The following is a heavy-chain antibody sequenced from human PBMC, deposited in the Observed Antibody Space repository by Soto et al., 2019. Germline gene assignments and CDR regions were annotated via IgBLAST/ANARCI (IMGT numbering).Heavy chain of an antibody. Sequence: GGSVKVSCKASGGSFSTYAISWVRQAPGQGLEWMGGIIPIFGTPNYAQKFQGRVTITADRSTSTAYLELNSLRSEDTAVYYCAAPRTDGYKVPDPSTYYYYGLDVWGQGTTVTVSS. D-gene: IGHD5-12*01. V-gene: IGHV1-69*06. CDR3: AAPRTDGYKVPDPSTYYYYGLDV. CDR2: IIPIFGTP. J-gene: IGHJ6*02. CDR1: GGSFSTYA.